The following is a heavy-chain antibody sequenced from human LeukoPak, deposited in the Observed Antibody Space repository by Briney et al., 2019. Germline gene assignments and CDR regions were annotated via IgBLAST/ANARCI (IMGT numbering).Heavy chain of an antibody. D-gene: IGHD1-26*01. CDR2: ISAYNGNT. J-gene: IGHJ6*03. V-gene: IGHV1-18*01. CDR3: ARASTYSGSYPDYYYYMDV. Sequence: ASVKVSCKASGYTFTSYGISWVRQAPGQGLEWMGWISAYNGNTNYAQKLQGRVTMTTDTSTSTAYMELSSLRSEDTAVYYCARASTYSGSYPDYYYYMDVWGKGTTVTVSS. CDR1: GYTFTSYG.